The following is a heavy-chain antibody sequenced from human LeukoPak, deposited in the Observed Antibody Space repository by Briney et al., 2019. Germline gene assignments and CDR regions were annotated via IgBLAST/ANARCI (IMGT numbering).Heavy chain of an antibody. CDR3: AKGSRRYSYGNFDY. D-gene: IGHD5-18*01. Sequence: GGSLRLSCAASGFTFSSYAMSWVRQAPGKGLEWVSAISGSGGSTYYADSVKGRFTISRDNSENTLYLQMNSLRAEDTAVYYCAKGSRRYSYGNFDYWGQGTLVTVSS. V-gene: IGHV3-23*01. CDR1: GFTFSSYA. CDR2: ISGSGGST. J-gene: IGHJ4*02.